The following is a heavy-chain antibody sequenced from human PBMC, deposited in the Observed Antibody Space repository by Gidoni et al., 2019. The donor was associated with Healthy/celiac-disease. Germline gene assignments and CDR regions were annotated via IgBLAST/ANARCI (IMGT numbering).Heavy chain of an antibody. Sequence: EVQLVESGGGLVKPGGSLRLSCAASGFTFSSYGMNGVRQAPGKGLEWVSSISSSSSYIYYADSVKGRFTISRDNAKNSLYLQMNSLRAEDTAVYYCARETGDYDAFDIWGQGTMVTVSS. V-gene: IGHV3-21*01. D-gene: IGHD4-17*01. CDR2: ISSSSSYI. CDR3: ARETGDYDAFDI. CDR1: GFTFSSYG. J-gene: IGHJ3*02.